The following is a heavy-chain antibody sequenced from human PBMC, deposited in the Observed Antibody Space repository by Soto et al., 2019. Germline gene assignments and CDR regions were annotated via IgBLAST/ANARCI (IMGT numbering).Heavy chain of an antibody. CDR1: GFTFSSYE. Sequence: GGSLRLSCIGSGFTFSSYEMNWVRQAPGKGLEWVSYISSSGGDIFYADSVKGRFTISRDNGKNSLYLQMNSLTAEDTAVYYCARDHRNFDYWGQGTLVTVSS. CDR3: ARDHRNFDY. V-gene: IGHV3-48*03. CDR2: ISSSGGDI. J-gene: IGHJ4*02.